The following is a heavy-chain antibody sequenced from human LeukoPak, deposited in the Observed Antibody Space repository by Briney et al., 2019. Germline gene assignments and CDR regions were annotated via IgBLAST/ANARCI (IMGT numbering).Heavy chain of an antibody. CDR3: ARVRHYYDSSGYTGNYFDY. CDR1: GFTFTSYT. CDR2: ISSSSNYI. Sequence: PGGSLRLSCAASGFTFTSYTMNWGRQAPGKGLEWVSSISSSSNYIYYADSVKGRFTISRDNAKNSLYLQMNSLRAEDTAVYYCARVRHYYDSSGYTGNYFDYWGQGTLVTVSS. V-gene: IGHV3-21*01. D-gene: IGHD3-22*01. J-gene: IGHJ4*02.